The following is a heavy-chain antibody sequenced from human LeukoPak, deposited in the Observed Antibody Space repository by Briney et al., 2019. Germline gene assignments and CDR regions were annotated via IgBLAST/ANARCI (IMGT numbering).Heavy chain of an antibody. Sequence: KPSETLSLTCTVSGGSISSSSHYWGWIRQHPGKGLEWIGYIYYSGSTYYNPSLKSRVTISVDTSKNQFSLNLSSVTAADTAVYYCAREESSHYYDSSRDAFDIWGQGTMVTVSS. V-gene: IGHV4-31*03. D-gene: IGHD3-22*01. CDR3: AREESSHYYDSSRDAFDI. CDR2: IYYSGST. J-gene: IGHJ3*02. CDR1: GGSISSSSHY.